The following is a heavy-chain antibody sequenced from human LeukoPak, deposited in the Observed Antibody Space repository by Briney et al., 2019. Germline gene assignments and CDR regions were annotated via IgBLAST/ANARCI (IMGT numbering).Heavy chain of an antibody. J-gene: IGHJ5*02. D-gene: IGHD4-17*01. V-gene: IGHV1-69*05. CDR3: ARLADYEDDWFDP. Sequence: SVKVSCKASGGTFTSYAISWVRQAPGQGLEWMGGIIPIFGTANYAQKFQGRVTITTDESTSTAHMELSSLRSEDTAVYYCARLADYEDDWFDPWGQGTLVTVSS. CDR2: IIPIFGTA. CDR1: GGTFTSYA.